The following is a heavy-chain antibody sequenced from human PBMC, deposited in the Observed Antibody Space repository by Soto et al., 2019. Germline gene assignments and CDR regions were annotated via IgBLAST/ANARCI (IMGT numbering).Heavy chain of an antibody. D-gene: IGHD3-16*01. Sequence: EVQLVESGGGLVKPGGSLRLSCAASGFTFSNAWMSWVRQAPGKGLEWVGRIKSKSDGGTTDYAAPVKGRFTISRDDSKNTLYLEMNSLKTADTAVYYCTTASSRPADYGSFDYCGQGTLVSVSA. J-gene: IGHJ4*02. CDR3: TTASSRPADYGSFDY. V-gene: IGHV3-15*01. CDR1: GFTFSNAW. CDR2: IKSKSDGGTT.